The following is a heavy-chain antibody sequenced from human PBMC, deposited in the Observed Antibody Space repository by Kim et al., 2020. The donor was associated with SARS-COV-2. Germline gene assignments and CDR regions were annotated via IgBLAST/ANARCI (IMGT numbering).Heavy chain of an antibody. J-gene: IGHJ6*02. V-gene: IGHV3-30*04. CDR1: GFTFSSYA. CDR3: ARDEDDILNSGMDV. CDR2: ISYDGINK. D-gene: IGHD3-9*01. Sequence: GGSLRLSCAASGFTFSSYAMHWVRQAPGKGLERVAVISYDGINKYYADSVKGRFTISRDNSKNTLYLQMNSLRAEDTAVYYCARDEDDILNSGMDVWGQGTTVTVSS.